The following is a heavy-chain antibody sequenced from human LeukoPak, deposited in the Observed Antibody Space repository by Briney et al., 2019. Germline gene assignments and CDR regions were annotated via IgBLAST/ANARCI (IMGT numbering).Heavy chain of an antibody. CDR3: ATFTPNRLYMTTVTTPSY. D-gene: IGHD4-17*01. CDR2: INPSGGST. CDR1: GYTFTSYY. Sequence: ASVKVSCKASGYTFTSYYMHWVRQAPGQGLEWMGIINPSGGSTSYAQKFQGRVTMTEDTSTDTAYMELSSLRSEDTAVYYCATFTPNRLYMTTVTTPSYWGQGTLVTVSS. J-gene: IGHJ4*02. V-gene: IGHV1-46*01.